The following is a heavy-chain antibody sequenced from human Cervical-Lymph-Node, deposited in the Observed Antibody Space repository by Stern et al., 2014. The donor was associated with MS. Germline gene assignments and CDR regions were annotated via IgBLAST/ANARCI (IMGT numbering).Heavy chain of an antibody. V-gene: IGHV4-61*02. Sequence: VQLVESGPGLVKPSQTLSLTCTVSRGSISSSFYYWSWIRQPAGKGLQWVGRINTSGSTDYNPSLKSRVTLSMDTSQNHFSLKLPSVTAADTAVYYCARDSEMASISYWFFDLWGRGTLVTVSS. D-gene: IGHD5-24*01. CDR2: INTSGST. CDR3: ARDSEMASISYWFFDL. CDR1: RGSISSSFYY. J-gene: IGHJ2*01.